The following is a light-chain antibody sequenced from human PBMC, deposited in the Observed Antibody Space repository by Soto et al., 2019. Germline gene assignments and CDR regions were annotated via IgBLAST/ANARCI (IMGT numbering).Light chain of an antibody. V-gene: IGKV3-15*01. CDR2: GAS. Sequence: EIVMTQSPATLSVSPGERATLSCRASQSVSSNLAWYQQKPGQAPRLLIYGASTRATGIPARISGSGSGTEFTLTISRLQSEDFGVYYCQQYNKWPPLTFGGGTKMEIK. CDR1: QSVSSN. CDR3: QQYNKWPPLT. J-gene: IGKJ4*01.